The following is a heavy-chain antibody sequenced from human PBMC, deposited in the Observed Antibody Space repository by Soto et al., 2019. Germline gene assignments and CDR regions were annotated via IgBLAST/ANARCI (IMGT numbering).Heavy chain of an antibody. CDR3: ARVPSIVVVPAANYWFDP. J-gene: IGHJ5*02. CDR2: IYYSGST. Sequence: SETLSLTCTVSGGSISSYYWSWIRQPPGKGLEWIGYIYYSGSTNYNPSLKSRVTISVDTSKNQFSLKLSSVTAADTAVYYCARVPSIVVVPAANYWFDPWGQGTLVTVS. D-gene: IGHD2-2*01. CDR1: GGSISSYY. V-gene: IGHV4-59*01.